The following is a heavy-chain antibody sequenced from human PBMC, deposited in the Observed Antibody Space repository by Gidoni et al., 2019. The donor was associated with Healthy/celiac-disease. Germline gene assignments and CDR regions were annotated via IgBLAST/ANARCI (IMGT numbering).Heavy chain of an antibody. J-gene: IGHJ2*01. CDR1: GYTFTSYA. Sequence: QVQLVQSGAEVKKPGASVKVSCKASGYTFTSYAMHWVRQAPGQRLEWMGWINAGNGNTKYSQKFQGRVTITRDTSASTAYMELSSLRSEDTAVYYCARDNGVYSGSYYGWYFDLWGRGTLVTVSS. D-gene: IGHD1-26*01. V-gene: IGHV1-3*01. CDR3: ARDNGVYSGSYYGWYFDL. CDR2: INAGNGNT.